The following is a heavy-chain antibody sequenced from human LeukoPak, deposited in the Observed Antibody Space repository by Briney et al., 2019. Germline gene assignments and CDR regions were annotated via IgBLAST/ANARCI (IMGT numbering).Heavy chain of an antibody. CDR2: INHSGST. V-gene: IGHV4-34*01. CDR1: GGSFSGYY. CDR3: ARHTMIVVVIIDAFDI. D-gene: IGHD3-22*01. J-gene: IGHJ3*02. Sequence: PSETLSLTCAVYGGSFSGYYWSWIRQPPGKGLEWIGEINHSGSTNYNPSLKSRVTISVDTSKNQFSLKLSSVTAADTAVYYCARHTMIVVVIIDAFDIWGQGTMVTVSS.